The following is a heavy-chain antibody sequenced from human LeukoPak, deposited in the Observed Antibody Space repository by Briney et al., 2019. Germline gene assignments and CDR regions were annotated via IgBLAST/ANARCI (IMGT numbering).Heavy chain of an antibody. CDR1: GFTFNSYS. CDR2: IGSSSHHM. J-gene: IGHJ4*02. D-gene: IGHD6-19*01. Sequence: GGSLRLSCAASGFTFNSYSMNWVRQAPGKGLEWVSSIGSSSHHMYHADSVKGRFTISRDNANNSLYLQMNSLRAEDTAVYYCARDGWVDYWGQGTLVTVSS. CDR3: ARDGWVDY. V-gene: IGHV3-21*01.